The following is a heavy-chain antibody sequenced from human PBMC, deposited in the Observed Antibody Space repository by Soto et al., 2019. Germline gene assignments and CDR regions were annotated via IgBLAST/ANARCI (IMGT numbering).Heavy chain of an antibody. CDR1: GFTFSDYW. CDR2: IYTDGSRT. D-gene: IGHD3-10*01. V-gene: IGHV3-74*01. J-gene: IGHJ4*02. CDR3: ARGSRGEYRKKY. Sequence: EVQLVESGGNLVQPGGSLRLSCAASGFTFSDYWMHWVHQAPGKGLVWVSRIYTDGSRTNYADSVKGRFTISRDNAKNHVYLQMDSLRDEDQAVYFCARGSRGEYRKKYWGQGTLVTVSS.